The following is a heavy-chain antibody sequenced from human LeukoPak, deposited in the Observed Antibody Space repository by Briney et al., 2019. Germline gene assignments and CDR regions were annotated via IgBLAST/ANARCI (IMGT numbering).Heavy chain of an antibody. CDR3: TTLGYHLDS. V-gene: IGHV3-48*03. CDR2: FAGSDTTT. CDR1: GFDFGAYE. D-gene: IGHD3-22*01. J-gene: IGHJ4*02. Sequence: GGSLRLSCAASGFDFGAYEMNWVRQAPGKGLEWVAYFAGSDTTTYYADSVKGRFTISRDNARNSLYLQMDSLRAEDTALYYCTTLGYHLDSWGQGTLVSVSS.